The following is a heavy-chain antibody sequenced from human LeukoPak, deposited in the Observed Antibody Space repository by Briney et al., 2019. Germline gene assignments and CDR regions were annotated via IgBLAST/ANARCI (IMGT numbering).Heavy chain of an antibody. CDR1: GFSFSDSS. CDR3: ARGSILGATGYD. D-gene: IGHD1-26*01. V-gene: IGHV3-21*01. J-gene: IGHJ4*02. Sequence: KSGGSLRLSCATSGFSFSDSSMAWVRQAPGKGVEWVSSISGNSYWIYYAGPVKDRFTISRDNARNSLYLEMERLSADDTAVYYCARGSILGATGYDWGQGTLVAVSS. CDR2: ISGNSYWI.